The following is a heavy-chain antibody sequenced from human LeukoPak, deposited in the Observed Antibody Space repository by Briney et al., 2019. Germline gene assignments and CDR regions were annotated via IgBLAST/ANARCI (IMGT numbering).Heavy chain of an antibody. J-gene: IGHJ3*02. D-gene: IGHD3-10*01. CDR1: GGSISSGGYS. Sequence: PSETLSLTCAVSGGSISSGGYSWSWIRQPPGKGLEWIGYIYHSGSTYYNPSLKSRVTISVDRSKNQFSLKLSSVTAADTAVYYCATSGRDSGSEIAFDIWGQGTMVTVSS. CDR2: IYHSGST. CDR3: ATSGRDSGSEIAFDI. V-gene: IGHV4-30-2*01.